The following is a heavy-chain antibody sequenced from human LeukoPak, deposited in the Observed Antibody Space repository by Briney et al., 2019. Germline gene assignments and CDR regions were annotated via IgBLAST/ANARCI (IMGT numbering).Heavy chain of an antibody. CDR2: IYYSGST. J-gene: IGHJ4*02. D-gene: IGHD3-3*01. Sequence: SSETLSLTCTVSGGSISSTSYYWGWIRQPPGKGLEWIGSIYYSGSTYYNPSLKSRVTISVDTSKNQFSLKLSSVTAADTAVYYCARVRITIFGVVTEDYWGQGTLATVSS. V-gene: IGHV4-39*07. CDR3: ARVRITIFGVVTEDY. CDR1: GGSISSTSYY.